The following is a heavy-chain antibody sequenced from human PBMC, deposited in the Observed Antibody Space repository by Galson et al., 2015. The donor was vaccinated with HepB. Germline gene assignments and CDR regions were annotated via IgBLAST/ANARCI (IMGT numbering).Heavy chain of an antibody. CDR3: ARVPVALNGDYDAFDI. D-gene: IGHD4-17*01. Sequence: SVKVSCKASGYTFTSYYIHWVRQAPGHGLEWMGIINPSGGSTAYAQKFQGRVTMTRDTSTTTVYMQMSSLRSEDTAMYFCARVPVALNGDYDAFDIWGQGTMVTVSS. V-gene: IGHV1-46*01. CDR1: GYTFTSYY. J-gene: IGHJ3*02. CDR2: INPSGGST.